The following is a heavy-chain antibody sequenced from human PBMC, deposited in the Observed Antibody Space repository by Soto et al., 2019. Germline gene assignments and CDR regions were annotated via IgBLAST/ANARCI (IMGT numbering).Heavy chain of an antibody. J-gene: IGHJ6*02. D-gene: IGHD1-26*01. V-gene: IGHV1-69*01. Sequence: QVQLVQSGAEVKKPGSSVKVSCKASGGTFSSYAISWVRQAPGQGLEWMGGIIPIFGTANYAQKFQGRVTITADESTSTAYMELSSLRSEDTAVYYCARGLVGASLAGGRYYVLHVWGQGATVTVSS. CDR2: IIPIFGTA. CDR3: ARGLVGASLAGGRYYVLHV. CDR1: GGTFSSYA.